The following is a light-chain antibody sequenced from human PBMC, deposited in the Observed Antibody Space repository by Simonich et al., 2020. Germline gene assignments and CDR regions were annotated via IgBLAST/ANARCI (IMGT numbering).Light chain of an antibody. CDR2: KTS. CDR3: QQYNSYSRT. CDR1: QSISSW. Sequence: DIQMTQSPSTLSASVGDRVNITCRASQSISSWLAWYQQKPGKAPKHLIYKTSSLERGVPLRFSGSGSGTEFTLTISSLQPDDFATYYCQQYNSYSRTFGQGTKVEIK. J-gene: IGKJ1*01. V-gene: IGKV1-5*03.